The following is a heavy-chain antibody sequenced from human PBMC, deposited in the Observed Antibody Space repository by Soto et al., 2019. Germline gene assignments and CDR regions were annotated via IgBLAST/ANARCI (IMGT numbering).Heavy chain of an antibody. CDR1: GFTFSGSA. Sequence: GGSLRLSCAASGFTFSGSAMHWVRQASGKGLEWVGRIRSKANSYATAYAASVKGRFTISRDDSKNTAYLQMNSLKTEDTAVYYCTRLGIAARGYWGQGTLVTVSS. CDR2: IRSKANSYAT. CDR3: TRLGIAARGY. D-gene: IGHD6-6*01. J-gene: IGHJ4*02. V-gene: IGHV3-73*01.